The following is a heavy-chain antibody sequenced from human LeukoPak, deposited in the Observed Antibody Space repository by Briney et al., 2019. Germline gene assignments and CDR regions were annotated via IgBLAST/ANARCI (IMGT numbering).Heavy chain of an antibody. J-gene: IGHJ3*02. V-gene: IGHV3-48*03. CDR1: GFTFSSYE. CDR3: ARDSIVDGAFDI. D-gene: IGHD2-15*01. Sequence: PGGSLRLSCAASGFTFSSYEMNWARQAPGKGLEWVSYISSRGTTIYNADSVKGRFTISRDNAKNSLYLQMNSLRAEDTAVYYCARDSIVDGAFDIWGQGTMVTVSS. CDR2: ISSRGTTI.